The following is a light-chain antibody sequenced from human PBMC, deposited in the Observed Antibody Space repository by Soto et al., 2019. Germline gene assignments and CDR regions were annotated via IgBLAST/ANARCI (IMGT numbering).Light chain of an antibody. Sequence: EIVMTQSPTTLSVSPGARSTLSCRASQSVSTNLAWYQQKPGQVPSLLIYGASTRASGIPARFSGSGSGTEFTLTIGSLQSEDFAVYYCQQYSSSPSVGQGTRLEIK. CDR1: QSVSTN. J-gene: IGKJ5*01. CDR2: GAS. CDR3: QQYSSSPS. V-gene: IGKV3-15*01.